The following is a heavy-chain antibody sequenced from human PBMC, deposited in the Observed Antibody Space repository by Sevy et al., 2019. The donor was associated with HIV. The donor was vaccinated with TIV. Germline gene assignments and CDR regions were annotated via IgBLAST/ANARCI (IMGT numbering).Heavy chain of an antibody. CDR3: ARVPGLDFYYYMDV. CDR1: GFTVSRNS. V-gene: IGHV3-53*01. Sequence: GGSLRLSCAASGFTVSRNSMSWVRQAPGKGLEWVSVFYSNGATYYADSVKGRFTISRDSSKNTLYLQMNSLRAEDTAVYYSARVPGLDFYYYMDVWGKGTTVTVSS. J-gene: IGHJ6*03. D-gene: IGHD3-22*01. CDR2: FYSNGAT.